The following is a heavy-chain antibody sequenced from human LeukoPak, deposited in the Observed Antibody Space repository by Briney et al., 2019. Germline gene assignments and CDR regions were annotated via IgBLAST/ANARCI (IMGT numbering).Heavy chain of an antibody. V-gene: IGHV3-21*04. D-gene: IGHD3-16*02. CDR2: ISSSSSYI. Sequence: GGSLRLSCAASGFTFSSYSMNWVRQAPGKGLEWVSSISSSSSYIYYADSVKGRFTISRDNSKNTLYLQMNSLRAEDTAVYYCAKGFLYDYVWGSYPQPFDPWGQGTLVTVSS. CDR3: AKGFLYDYVWGSYPQPFDP. CDR1: GFTFSSYS. J-gene: IGHJ5*02.